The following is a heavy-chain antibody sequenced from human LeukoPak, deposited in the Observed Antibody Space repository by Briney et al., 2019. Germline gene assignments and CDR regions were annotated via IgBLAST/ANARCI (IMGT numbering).Heavy chain of an antibody. CDR1: GGSISSSNW. D-gene: IGHD6-19*01. V-gene: IGHV4-4*02. J-gene: IGHJ4*02. CDR3: ARAGGSGLIDY. Sequence: SGTLSLTCAVSGGSISSSNWWSWVRQPPGKGLEWIGEIFYSGSTNYNPSLKSRIIISVDKSKNQFSLKLTSVTAADTAVYYCARAGGSGLIDYWGQGTLVTVSS. CDR2: IFYSGST.